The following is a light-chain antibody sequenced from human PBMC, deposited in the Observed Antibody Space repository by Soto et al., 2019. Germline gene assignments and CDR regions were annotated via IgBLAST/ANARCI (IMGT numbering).Light chain of an antibody. V-gene: IGKV3-20*01. CDR2: GAS. J-gene: IGKJ2*01. CDR1: QSVTNGD. Sequence: EIVLTQSPGTLSLSPGERATLSCRASQSVTNGDLAWYQQKPGQAPRLLIHGASNRATGIPDRFIGSGSGTDFTLTIGRLEPEDFAVYYCQQYDRSPATFGQGTKLEIK. CDR3: QQYDRSPAT.